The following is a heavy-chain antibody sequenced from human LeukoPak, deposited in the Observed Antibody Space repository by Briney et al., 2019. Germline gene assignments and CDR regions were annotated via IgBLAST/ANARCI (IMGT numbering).Heavy chain of an antibody. V-gene: IGHV3-7*01. CDR3: ARDRPRPKLEWLLVSNLPNWFDP. CDR2: IKQDGSEK. J-gene: IGHJ5*02. D-gene: IGHD3-3*01. Sequence: GGSLRLSCAASGFTFSSYWMSWVRQAPGKGLEWVANIKQDGSEKYYVDSVKGRFTVSRDNAKNSLYLQMNSLRAEDTAVYYCARDRPRPKLEWLLVSNLPNWFDPWGQGTLVTVSS. CDR1: GFTFSSYW.